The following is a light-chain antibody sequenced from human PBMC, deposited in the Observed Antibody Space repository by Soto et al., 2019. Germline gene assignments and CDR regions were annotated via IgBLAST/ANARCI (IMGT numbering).Light chain of an antibody. CDR1: QSVSSN. Sequence: EIVMTQSPATLSVSPGERATLSCRASQSVSSNLAWYQQKPGQAPRLLIYSASTRATGIPARFSGSGSGTEFTLTISSLQSEDFAVYYCQQYNTWPPKTFGQGNKLEIK. V-gene: IGKV3-15*01. CDR2: SAS. J-gene: IGKJ2*01. CDR3: QQYNTWPPKT.